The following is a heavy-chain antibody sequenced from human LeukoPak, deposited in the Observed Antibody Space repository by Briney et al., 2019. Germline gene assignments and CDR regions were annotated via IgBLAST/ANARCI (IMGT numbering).Heavy chain of an antibody. CDR3: ARGYDYLLDY. CDR2: IYSGGST. CDR1: GFTVSTNY. V-gene: IGHV3-66*01. D-gene: IGHD3-16*01. Sequence: GGSLRLSCAASGFTVSTNYMNWVRQAPGKGLEWVSVIYSGGSTYYADSVKGRFTISRDNSKNTLYLQMDSLRAEDTAVYYCARGYDYLLDYWGQGTLVTVSS. J-gene: IGHJ4*02.